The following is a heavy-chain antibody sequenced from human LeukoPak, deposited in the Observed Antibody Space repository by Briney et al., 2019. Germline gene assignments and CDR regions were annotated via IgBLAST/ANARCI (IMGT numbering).Heavy chain of an antibody. CDR1: GFTFSDYY. V-gene: IGHV3-11*04. CDR2: ISSSGSTI. J-gene: IGHJ4*02. Sequence: GGSLRLSCAASGFTFSDYYMSWIRQAPGKGLEWVSYISSSGSTIYYADSVKGRFTISRDNAKNSLYLQMNSLRAEDTAVYYCASHLGWLHVSHFDYWGQGTLVTVSS. CDR3: ASHLGWLHVSHFDY. D-gene: IGHD5-24*01.